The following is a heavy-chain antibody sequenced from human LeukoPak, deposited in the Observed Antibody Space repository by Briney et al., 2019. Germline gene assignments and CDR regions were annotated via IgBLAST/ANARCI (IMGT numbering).Heavy chain of an antibody. V-gene: IGHV1-2*02. CDR2: INPNSGGT. Sequence: GASVKVSCKASGYTFTGYYMHWVRQAPGQGLEWMGWINPNSGGTNYAQKFQGRVTMTRDTSISTAYMELSRLRSDDTAVYYCARVDFYSYGLYYYYYYMDVWGKGTTVTISS. CDR1: GYTFTGYY. D-gene: IGHD5-18*01. CDR3: ARVDFYSYGLYYYYYYMDV. J-gene: IGHJ6*03.